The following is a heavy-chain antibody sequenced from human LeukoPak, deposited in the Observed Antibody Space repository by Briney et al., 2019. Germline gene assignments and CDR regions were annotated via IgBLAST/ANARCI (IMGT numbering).Heavy chain of an antibody. V-gene: IGHV4-34*01. CDR3: ARGPVYYYYGMDV. Sequence: SETLSLTCAVYGGSFSGYYWSWIRQPPGKGLEWIGEINHSGSTNYNPSLKRRVTISVDTSKNQFSLKLSSVTAADTAVYYCARGPVYYYYGMDVWGQGTTVTVSS. J-gene: IGHJ6*02. CDR2: INHSGST. CDR1: GGSFSGYY.